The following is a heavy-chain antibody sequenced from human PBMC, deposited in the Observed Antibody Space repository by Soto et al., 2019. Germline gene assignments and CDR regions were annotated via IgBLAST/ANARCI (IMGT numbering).Heavy chain of an antibody. J-gene: IGHJ6*02. V-gene: IGHV4-39*07. CDR3: ARDLWGYCGTDCYPLDV. CDR1: GDSSSSSNYC. CDR2: MYNSGST. Sequence: LETLSLTCPVSGDSSSSSNYCWGWIRQPPGKGLEWIGTMYNSGSTYYNPSFKSRVTISVDTSKNQFSLKLNSVTAADTAVYYCARDLWGYCGTDCYPLDVWGQGTTVTVSS. D-gene: IGHD2-21*02.